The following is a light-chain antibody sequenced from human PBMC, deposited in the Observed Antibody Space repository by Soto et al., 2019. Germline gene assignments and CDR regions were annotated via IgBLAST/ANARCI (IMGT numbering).Light chain of an antibody. CDR2: GAT. CDR3: QQSYGSALT. J-gene: IGKJ4*01. CDR1: QSNSTS. V-gene: IGKV1-39*01. Sequence: DVPMTQSPSSLSASVGDRVTITCRASQSNSTSLNWYQQKSGKAPNLLIYGATSLHRGVPSRFSGSGYGTDFTLTISSLQPEDFAAYFCQQSYGSALTFGGGTKVDIK.